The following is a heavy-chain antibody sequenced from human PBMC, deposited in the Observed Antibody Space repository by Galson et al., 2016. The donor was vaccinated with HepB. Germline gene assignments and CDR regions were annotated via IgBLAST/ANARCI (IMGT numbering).Heavy chain of an antibody. CDR1: GDSVSNNNAG. V-gene: IGHV6-1*01. Sequence: CAISGDSVSNNNAGWYWIRQSPSRGLECLGRTFYRSNWQNDYAESVNSRISINADTAKNEFSLHLRSVTPEETGVYYCARSYLLGRGFGWWGPGTPFTVSS. CDR3: ARSYLLGRGFGW. J-gene: IGHJ4*02. CDR2: TFYRSNWQN. D-gene: IGHD3-10*01.